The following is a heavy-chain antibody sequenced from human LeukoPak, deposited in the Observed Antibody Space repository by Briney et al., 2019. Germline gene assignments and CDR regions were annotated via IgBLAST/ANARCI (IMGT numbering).Heavy chain of an antibody. CDR3: ARQPYNGPQSLDS. D-gene: IGHD2-8*01. CDR1: GDSITSFY. V-gene: IGHV4-59*08. Sequence: SETLSLTCTASGDSITSFYWSWLRQPPGKGLEWIGYIYYSGGTKYNPSLKSRVTISVDTSKSQFSLRLSSVTAADTATYYCARQPYNGPQSLDSWGQGTLVTVSS. J-gene: IGHJ5*01. CDR2: IYYSGGT.